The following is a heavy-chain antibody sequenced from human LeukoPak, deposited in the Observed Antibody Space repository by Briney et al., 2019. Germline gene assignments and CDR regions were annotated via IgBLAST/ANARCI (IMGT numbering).Heavy chain of an antibody. V-gene: IGHV3-23*01. CDR2: ISGSGGST. J-gene: IGHJ4*02. CDR1: GFTFSSYA. D-gene: IGHD5-12*01. CDR3: AKDRRYVDIVATFNY. Sequence: PGGSLRLSCAASGFTFSSYAMSWVRHAPGKGLELVSAISGSGGSTYYADSVKGRFTISRDNSKNTLYLQMNSLRAEDTAVYYCAKDRRYVDIVATFNYWGQGTLVTVSS.